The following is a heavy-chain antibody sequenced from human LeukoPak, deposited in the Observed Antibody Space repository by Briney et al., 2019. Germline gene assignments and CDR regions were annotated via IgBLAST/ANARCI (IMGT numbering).Heavy chain of an antibody. J-gene: IGHJ4*02. CDR3: ASGVPRITIFGVVKAGEGF. V-gene: IGHV4-39*01. D-gene: IGHD3-3*01. CDR1: GGSISSSSYY. Sequence: SETLSLTCTVSGGSISSSSYYWGWIRQPPGKGLEWIGSIYYSGSTYYNPSLKSRVTISVDTSKNQFSLKLSSVTAAGTAVYYCASGVPRITIFGVVKAGEGFWGQGTLVTVSS. CDR2: IYYSGST.